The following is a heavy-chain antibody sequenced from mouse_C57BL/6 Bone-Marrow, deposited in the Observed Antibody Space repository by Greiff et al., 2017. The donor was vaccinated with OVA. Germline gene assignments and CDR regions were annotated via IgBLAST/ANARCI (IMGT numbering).Heavy chain of an antibody. D-gene: IGHD2-3*01. Sequence: EVQLQQSGPELVKPGASVKISCKASGYTFTDYYMNWVKQSHGKSLEWIGVISTYYGDASYNQKFKDKATMTVDKSSSTAYMELARLTSEDSAVYYCARSYDSGYYCFDYWGQGTTLTVSS. J-gene: IGHJ2*01. CDR3: ARSYDSGYYCFDY. CDR2: ISTYYGDA. V-gene: IGHV1-26*01. CDR1: GYTFTDYY.